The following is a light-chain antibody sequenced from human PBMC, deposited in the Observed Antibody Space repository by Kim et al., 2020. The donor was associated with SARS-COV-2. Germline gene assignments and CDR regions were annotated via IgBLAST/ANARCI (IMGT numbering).Light chain of an antibody. CDR3: AAWDDSLSGYVV. Sequence: RVTISCSGTSSNSGGNYVYWYQQRPGTAPKLLIYSNNQRPSGVPDRFSGSKSGTSASLAISGLRSEDEADYYCAAWDDSLSGYVVFGGGTQLTVL. CDR2: SNN. V-gene: IGLV1-47*02. CDR1: SSNSGGNY. J-gene: IGLJ2*01.